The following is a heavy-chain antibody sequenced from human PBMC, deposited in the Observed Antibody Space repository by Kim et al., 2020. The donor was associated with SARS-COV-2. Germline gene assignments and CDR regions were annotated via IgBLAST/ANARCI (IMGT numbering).Heavy chain of an antibody. CDR2: IYYSGST. CDR1: GGSISSYY. D-gene: IGHD1-1*01. J-gene: IGHJ2*01. CDR3: ARAHRVWVQYTANWYFDL. Sequence: SETLSLTCTVSGGSISSYYWSWIRQPPGKGLEWIGYIYYSGSTNYNPSLKSRVTISVDTSKNQFSLKLSSVTAADTAVYYCARAHRVWVQYTANWYFDL. V-gene: IGHV4-59*01.